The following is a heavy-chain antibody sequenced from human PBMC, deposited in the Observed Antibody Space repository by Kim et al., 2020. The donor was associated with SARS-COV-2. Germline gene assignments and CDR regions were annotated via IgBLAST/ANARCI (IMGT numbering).Heavy chain of an antibody. D-gene: IGHD3-22*01. CDR3: ERAKRENGDITMIVEDYYYYGMDV. CDR2: ISYDGSNK. CDR1: GFTFSSYA. V-gene: IGHV3-30*04. J-gene: IGHJ6*02. Sequence: GGSLRLSCAASGFTFSSYAMHWVRQAPGKGLEWVAVISYDGSNKYYADSVKGRFTISRDNSKNTLYLQMNSLRAEDTAVYYCERAKRENGDITMIVEDYYYYGMDVWGQGTTVTVSS.